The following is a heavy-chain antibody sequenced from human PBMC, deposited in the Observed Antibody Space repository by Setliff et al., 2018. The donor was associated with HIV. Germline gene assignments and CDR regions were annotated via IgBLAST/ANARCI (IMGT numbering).Heavy chain of an antibody. CDR2: ISSKRTSI. V-gene: IGHV3-48*01. CDR3: ARGPTTVTNYYYYYMDV. CDR1: GFTFGDFC. J-gene: IGHJ6*03. D-gene: IGHD4-17*01. Sequence: PGGSLRLSCETSGFTFGDFCMNWVRQAPGKGLEWISYISSKRTSIYYADSVKGRFTISRDSDRNSLYLQMNGLRAEDTAVYYCARGPTTVTNYYYYYMDVWGKGTTVTVS.